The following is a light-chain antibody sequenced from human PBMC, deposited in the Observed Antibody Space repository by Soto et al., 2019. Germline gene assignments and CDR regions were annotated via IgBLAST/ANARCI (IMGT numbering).Light chain of an antibody. Sequence: DIQLTQSPSTLSASVGDRVTITGRASQSISSWLAWYQQKPGKAPKVLIYDASSLESGVPSRFSGSASGTDFTLTISSLQPDDFATYYCQQYDSYSRTFGQGTKVEIK. CDR1: QSISSW. CDR2: DAS. J-gene: IGKJ1*01. CDR3: QQYDSYSRT. V-gene: IGKV1-5*01.